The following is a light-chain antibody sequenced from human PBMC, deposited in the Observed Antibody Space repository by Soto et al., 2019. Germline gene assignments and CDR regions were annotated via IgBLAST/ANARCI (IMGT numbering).Light chain of an antibody. J-gene: IGKJ1*01. CDR1: QSVNLN. V-gene: IGKV3-20*01. CDR2: GAS. CDR3: QQYGSSPRT. Sequence: EIVLTQSPGTLSVSPGEGATLSCTASQSVNLNLAWYQQKPGQAPRLLIYGASTRATGIPARFSGSGSGTEFTLTISRLEPEDFAVYYCQQYGSSPRTFGQGTKVDIK.